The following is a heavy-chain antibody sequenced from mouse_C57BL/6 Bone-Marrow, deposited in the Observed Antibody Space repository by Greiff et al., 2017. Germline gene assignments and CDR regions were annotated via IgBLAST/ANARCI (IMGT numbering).Heavy chain of an antibody. Sequence: VQLQQSGPGLVQPSQSLSITCTVSGFSLTSYGVHWVRQSPGKGLEWLGEIWSGGGTDYNAAFISRLSTSKDNSKSQVFFKMNRLQADDTAIYYCATPGMDYGGQGTAVTVSS. CDR3: ATPGMDY. J-gene: IGHJ4*01. CDR1: GFSLTSYG. CDR2: IWSGGGT. V-gene: IGHV2-2*01.